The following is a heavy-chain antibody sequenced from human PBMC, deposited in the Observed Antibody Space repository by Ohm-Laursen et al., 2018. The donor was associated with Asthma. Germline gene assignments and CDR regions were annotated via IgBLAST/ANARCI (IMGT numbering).Heavy chain of an antibody. CDR2: ISYDGSNK. CDR3: ARDEIGFCSGGSCYPRY. J-gene: IGHJ4*02. V-gene: IGHV3-30*03. D-gene: IGHD2-15*01. Sequence: SLRLSCAASGFTFSPYSMNWVRQAPGKGLEWVAVISYDGSNKYYADSVKGRFTISRDNSKNTLYLQMNSLRAEDTAVYYCARDEIGFCSGGSCYPRYWGQGTLVTVSS. CDR1: GFTFSPYS.